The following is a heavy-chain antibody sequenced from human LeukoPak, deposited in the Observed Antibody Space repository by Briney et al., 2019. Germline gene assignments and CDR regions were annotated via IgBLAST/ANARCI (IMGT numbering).Heavy chain of an antibody. CDR1: GFTFNSYS. CDR2: ISRRSSTI. CDR3: ASDGAGDYVGGNWFDP. Sequence: PGGSLRLSCAASGFTFNSYSMHWVRQAPGKGLEWVSYISRRSSTIYYADSVKGRITISRDNAKNSLYLHTNSLRAEDTAVYYCASDGAGDYVGGNWFDPWGQGTLVTVSS. V-gene: IGHV3-48*01. D-gene: IGHD4-17*01. J-gene: IGHJ5*02.